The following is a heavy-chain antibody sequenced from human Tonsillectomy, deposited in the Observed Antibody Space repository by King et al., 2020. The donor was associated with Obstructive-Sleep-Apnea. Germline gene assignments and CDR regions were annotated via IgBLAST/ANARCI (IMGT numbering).Heavy chain of an antibody. D-gene: IGHD5-18*01. V-gene: IGHV4-59*01. CDR2: IYYSGST. CDR3: ATAERGYSY. J-gene: IGHJ4*02. CDR1: GDSIRYYH. Sequence: QLQESGPGLVKPSETLSLTCNVSGDSIRYYHWSWIRQPPGKGLEWIGYIYYSGSTNYNPSLKSRDTISIDTSKNQSSLRLRSVTAADTAVYYCATAERGYSYWGQGSLVTVSS.